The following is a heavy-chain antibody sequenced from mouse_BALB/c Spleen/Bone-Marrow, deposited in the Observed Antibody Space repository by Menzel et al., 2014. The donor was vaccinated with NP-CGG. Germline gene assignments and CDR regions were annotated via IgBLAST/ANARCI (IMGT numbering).Heavy chain of an antibody. CDR1: GYTFTSYW. CDR3: ARYYNWYFDV. D-gene: IGHD1-1*01. J-gene: IGHJ1*01. V-gene: IGHV1S81*02. CDR2: INPNYGRT. Sequence: VQVVESGAELVKPGASVKLSCKTSGYTFTSYWMHWVKQRPGQGLEWIGEINPNYGRTNYNEKFRNKATLTVDESSSTAYMQLSSLTSEDSAVYYCARYYNWYFDVWGAGTTVTVSS.